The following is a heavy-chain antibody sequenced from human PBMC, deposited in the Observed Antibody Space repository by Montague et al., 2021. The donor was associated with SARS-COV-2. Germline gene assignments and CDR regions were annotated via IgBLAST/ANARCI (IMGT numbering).Heavy chain of an antibody. V-gene: IGHV4-39*07. CDR3: ARDPSRQLLLYPVGDYYYGMDV. J-gene: IGHJ6*02. CDR1: GGSISSSSYY. D-gene: IGHD2-2*02. CDR2: IYYSGST. Sequence: SETLSLTCTVSGGSISSSSYYWGWLRQPPGKGLEWIRSIYYSGSTYYNPSHKSRVTISVDTSKNQFSLKLNSVTAADTAVYYCARDPSRQLLLYPVGDYYYGMDVWGQGTTVTVSS.